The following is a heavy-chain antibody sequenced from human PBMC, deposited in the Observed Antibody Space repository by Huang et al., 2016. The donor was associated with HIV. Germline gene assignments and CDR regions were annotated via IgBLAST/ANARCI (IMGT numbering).Heavy chain of an antibody. J-gene: IGHJ4*02. CDR2: MRLDGGNK. D-gene: IGHD2-21*02. V-gene: IGHV3-30*02. Sequence: QEQLVESGGGVVQPGGSLRLSCATSGFSFSHYGMHWVRQAPGKGLDWVAFMRLDGGNKHYADSAKGRFTISRDNSKKMLFLEMNSLRGDDTAFYYCATDLGGYSFDYWGQGALVSVSS. CDR3: ATDLGGYSFDY. CDR1: GFSFSHYG.